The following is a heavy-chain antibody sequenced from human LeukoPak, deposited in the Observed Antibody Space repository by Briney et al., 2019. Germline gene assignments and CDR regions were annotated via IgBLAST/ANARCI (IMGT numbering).Heavy chain of an antibody. Sequence: ASVKVSCKASGYTFTSYGISWVRQAPGQGLEWMGWISAYNGNTNYAQKLQGRVTMTTDTSTSTAYMELRSLRSDDTAVYYCASTYYDILTATNFPYYYYYYGMDVWGQGTTVTVSS. CDR1: GYTFTSYG. J-gene: IGHJ6*02. CDR3: ASTYYDILTATNFPYYYYYYGMDV. D-gene: IGHD3-9*01. V-gene: IGHV1-18*01. CDR2: ISAYNGNT.